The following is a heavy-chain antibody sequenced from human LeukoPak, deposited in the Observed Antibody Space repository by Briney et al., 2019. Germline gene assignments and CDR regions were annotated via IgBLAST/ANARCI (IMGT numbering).Heavy chain of an antibody. Sequence: GGSLRLSCAASGLAFSAYKMHWVRQAPRKGLVWVSRISTDGYTTDYADFVQGRFTASRDNTKNTWSLEMNSLRAEDTAVYYCVVGGSPGYWGQGTLVAVSS. D-gene: IGHD2-15*01. CDR3: VVGGSPGY. CDR1: GLAFSAYK. J-gene: IGHJ4*02. V-gene: IGHV3-74*01. CDR2: ISTDGYTT.